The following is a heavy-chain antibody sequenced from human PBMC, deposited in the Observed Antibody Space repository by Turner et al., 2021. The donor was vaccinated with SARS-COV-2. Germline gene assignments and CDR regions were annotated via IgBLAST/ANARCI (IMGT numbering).Heavy chain of an antibody. CDR2: INRGSSYI. V-gene: IGHV3-21*02. CDR1: GFPVRIYS. D-gene: IGHD3-10*01. J-gene: IGHJ4*02. Sequence: VQLVESGGGLVQPGGSLRLSCAASGFPVRIYSMNWVRQAPEKGLEWVASINRGSSYIYYADSLKGRVTISRDNTKRSLFLQMNSLRVEDTAVYYCTRSRDYYGSGTYYNYDYWGQGTLVTVSS. CDR3: TRSRDYYGSGTYYNYDY.